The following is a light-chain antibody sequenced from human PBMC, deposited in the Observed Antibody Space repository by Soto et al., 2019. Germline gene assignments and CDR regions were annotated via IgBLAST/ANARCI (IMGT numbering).Light chain of an antibody. CDR2: WAS. J-gene: IGKJ1*01. CDR1: QSVLLRSNSRNY. CDR3: HQYYHDLWT. V-gene: IGKV4-1*01. Sequence: DNVMTQSPDSLAVSLGERVTINCKSSQSVLLRSNSRNYLSWYQQKSGQPPKLLIKWASTRESGVPDRFSGSGSGTDFTLTISSLQDEDVPTYYCHQYYHDLWTFGQGTKVDIK.